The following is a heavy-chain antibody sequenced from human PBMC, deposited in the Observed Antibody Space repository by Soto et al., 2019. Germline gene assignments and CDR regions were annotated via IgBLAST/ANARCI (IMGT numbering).Heavy chain of an antibody. D-gene: IGHD2-2*01. CDR2: LSDSGGNT. Sequence: EVQLLESGGGLVQPGGSLRLSCAGSGFTFSSYAMTWVRQAPGKGLEWVSTLSDSGGNTYYADSVKGRFTISRDNSKNTLYLQMNSLRGEDTAVYYCAKDSQSGKVSAARVNGMDVWGQGTTGTVSS. J-gene: IGHJ6*02. V-gene: IGHV3-23*01. CDR1: GFTFSSYA. CDR3: AKDSQSGKVSAARVNGMDV.